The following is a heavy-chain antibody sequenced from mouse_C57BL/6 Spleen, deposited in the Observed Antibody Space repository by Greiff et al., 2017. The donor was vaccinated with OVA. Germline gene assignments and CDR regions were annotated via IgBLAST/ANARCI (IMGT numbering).Heavy chain of an antibody. CDR1: GYTFTSYW. V-gene: IGHV1-64*01. Sequence: QVQLQQPGAELVKPGASVKLSCKASGYTFTSYWMHWVKQRPGQGLEWIGMIHPNSGSTNYNEKFKSKATLTVDKSSSTAYMQLSSLTSEDSAVYYCARGNYYGSSHYYAMDYGGQGTSVTVSS. CDR2: IHPNSGST. CDR3: ARGNYYGSSHYYAMDY. J-gene: IGHJ4*01. D-gene: IGHD1-1*01.